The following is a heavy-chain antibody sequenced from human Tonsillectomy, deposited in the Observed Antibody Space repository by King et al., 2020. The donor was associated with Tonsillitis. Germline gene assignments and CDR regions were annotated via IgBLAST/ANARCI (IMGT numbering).Heavy chain of an antibody. CDR2: IRFDGRDK. J-gene: IGHJ4*02. CDR1: GFTFRGYG. Sequence: VQLVESGGGVVQPGGSLRPSGAASGFTFRGYGMHGVRQAPGRGLGGVAFIRFDGRDKCYADSVKGRFTISRDNSNNTLYLQMNSLRVEDTAVYYCANELPYDGTYDYFDSWGQGTLVTVSS. V-gene: IGHV3-30*02. CDR3: ANELPYDGTYDYFDS. D-gene: IGHD1-26*01.